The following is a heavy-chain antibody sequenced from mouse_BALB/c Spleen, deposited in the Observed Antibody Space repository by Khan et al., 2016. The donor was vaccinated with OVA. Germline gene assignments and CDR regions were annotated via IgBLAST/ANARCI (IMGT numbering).Heavy chain of an antibody. V-gene: IGHV1S29*02. J-gene: IGHJ3*01. Sequence: IQLVQSGPELVKPGASVKISCKASGYTFSDYNMDWVKQSPGKSLEWLGYIYPNDGGSGYNQKFKTKATLTVDMSSSTAYMQLRSLTSEDSAVXYCVGSGDGAFAFWGQGTLVTVS. CDR3: VGSGDGAFAF. CDR2: IYPNDGGS. CDR1: GYTFSDYN. D-gene: IGHD2-13*01.